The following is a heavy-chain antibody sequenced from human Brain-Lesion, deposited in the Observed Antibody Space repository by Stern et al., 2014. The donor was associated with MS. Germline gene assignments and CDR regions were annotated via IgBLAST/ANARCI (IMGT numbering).Heavy chain of an antibody. CDR2: INPNTGGT. CDR3: ARDQRGITIFGVVTDYYYLGMDV. CDR1: GYIFTGYY. D-gene: IGHD3-3*01. J-gene: IGHJ6*02. V-gene: IGHV1-2*02. Sequence: VQLEESGAEVKKPGASVKVSCTTSGYIFTGYYIHWVRQAPGQGLEWMAWINPNTGGTKYAQKFQGRVTMSRDTSISTAYVELSSLTSDDTAVYYCARDQRGITIFGVVTDYYYLGMDVWGQGTTVTVSS.